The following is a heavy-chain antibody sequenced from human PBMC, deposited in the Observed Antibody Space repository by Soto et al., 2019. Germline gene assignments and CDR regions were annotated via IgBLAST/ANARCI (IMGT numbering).Heavy chain of an antibody. CDR2: ILPIYGIT. CDR3: ASPLDYYDSSGYWDY. V-gene: IGHV1-69*17. CDR1: GGTFSSYG. D-gene: IGHD3-22*01. Sequence: QVQLVQSGAEVKKPGSSVKVSCKASGGTFSSYGLSWVRQAPGQGLEWMGGILPIYGITNYAQKFQGRVTITADKSTSTAYMELSSLRSEDSAVYYCASPLDYYDSSGYWDYWGQGTLFTVSS. J-gene: IGHJ4*02.